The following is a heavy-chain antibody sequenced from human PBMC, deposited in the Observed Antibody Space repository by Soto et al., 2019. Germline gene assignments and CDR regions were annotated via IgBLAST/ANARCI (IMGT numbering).Heavy chain of an antibody. Sequence: SGTLXLTCTVSDGSLSRRDYYWSWIRQPPGKGLEWIGYIYYSGSTYYNPSLKSRVTISVDMSKNQFSLKLSSVTAADTAVYYCSRGAHIAARPAEYLQHWGQGTLVTLSS. V-gene: IGHV4-30-4*01. CDR1: DGSLSRRDYY. CDR3: SRGAHIAARPAEYLQH. CDR2: IYYSGST. J-gene: IGHJ1*01. D-gene: IGHD6-6*01.